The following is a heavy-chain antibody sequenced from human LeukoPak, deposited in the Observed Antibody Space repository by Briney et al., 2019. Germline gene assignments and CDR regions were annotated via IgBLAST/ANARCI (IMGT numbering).Heavy chain of an antibody. CDR1: GYTFTSYY. CDR2: INPSGGST. CDR3: ASSVVEMAQYYYYMDV. Sequence: ASVKVSCKASGYTFTSYYMHWVRQAPGQGLEWMGIINPSGGSTSYAQKFQGRVTMTRDMSTSTVYMELSSLRSEDTAVYYCASSVVEMAQYYYYMDVWGKGTTVTISS. J-gene: IGHJ6*03. V-gene: IGHV1-46*01. D-gene: IGHD5-24*01.